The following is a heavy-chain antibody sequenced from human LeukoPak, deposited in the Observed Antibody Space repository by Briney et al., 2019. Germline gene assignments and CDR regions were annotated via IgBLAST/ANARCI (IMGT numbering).Heavy chain of an antibody. V-gene: IGHV4-59*08. CDR3: ARSDVHILPTLSHYYVDV. Sequence: SETLSLTCTVSGGSISSYYWSWIRQPPGKALEWIGYIYYSGSTSYNPSLKSRLTISLDTSKNQFSLKLSSVTAADTAVYYCARSDVHILPTLSHYYVDVWGKGSTVTVSS. J-gene: IGHJ6*03. CDR1: GGSISSYY. D-gene: IGHD5-12*01. CDR2: IYYSGST.